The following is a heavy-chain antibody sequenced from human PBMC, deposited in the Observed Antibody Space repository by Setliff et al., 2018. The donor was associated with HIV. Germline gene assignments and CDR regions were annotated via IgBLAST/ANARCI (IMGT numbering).Heavy chain of an antibody. CDR3: AREIQFSATTYYYYYMDD. CDR2: MYASGRT. V-gene: IGHV4-4*08. J-gene: IGHJ6*03. Sequence: PSETLSLTCTVSGGSISVHYWSWLRQPPGKGLEWIGYMYASGRTNYNPSLKSRVTLSVDTSKNQFSLKVTSVTAADTAVYYCAREIQFSATTYYYYYMDDWGRGTTVTVSS. D-gene: IGHD5-18*01. CDR1: GGSISVHY.